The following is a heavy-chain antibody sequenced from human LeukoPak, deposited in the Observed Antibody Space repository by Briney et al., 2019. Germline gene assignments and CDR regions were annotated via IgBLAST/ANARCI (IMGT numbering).Heavy chain of an antibody. CDR1: GFTFSSYG. CDR2: TRFDRGNK. J-gene: IGHJ6*02. D-gene: IGHD6-19*01. Sequence: ARYLRFYCTGSGFTFSSYGMDWVRQGPGQGLEWVTVTRFDRGNKYYADSVRGRLTISRDNSKGTMYLHMNSLRAADTAVYYCAKAVAAKGHDYFGMDVWGQGTTVTVSS. CDR3: AKAVAAKGHDYFGMDV. V-gene: IGHV3-33*06.